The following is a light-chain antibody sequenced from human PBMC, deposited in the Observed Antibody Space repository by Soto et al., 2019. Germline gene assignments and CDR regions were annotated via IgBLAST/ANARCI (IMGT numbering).Light chain of an antibody. V-gene: IGKV3-20*01. J-gene: IGKJ2*01. CDR3: QQYGSPPPYT. CDR1: QSVSNNY. CDR2: GSS. Sequence: EVVLTQSPGTLSLSPGERATLSCRASQSVSNNYLAWYQQKPGQSPKLLIFGSSDRATGIPDRFSGSGSGTDCTLNISRLESEDFAVYFCQQYGSPPPYTFGQGTKLEIK.